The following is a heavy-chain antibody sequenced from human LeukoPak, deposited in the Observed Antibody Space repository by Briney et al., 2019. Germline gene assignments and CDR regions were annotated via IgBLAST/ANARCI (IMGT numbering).Heavy chain of an antibody. J-gene: IGHJ4*02. CDR3: ARGGGSYLVNY. Sequence: SETLSLTCTVSGGSISSYYWSWIRQPPGKGLEWIGYIYYSGSTNYNPSLKSRVTISVDTSKNQFSPKLSSVTAADTAVYYCARGGGSYLVNYWGQGTLVTVSS. CDR2: IYYSGST. CDR1: GGSISSYY. V-gene: IGHV4-59*01. D-gene: IGHD1-26*01.